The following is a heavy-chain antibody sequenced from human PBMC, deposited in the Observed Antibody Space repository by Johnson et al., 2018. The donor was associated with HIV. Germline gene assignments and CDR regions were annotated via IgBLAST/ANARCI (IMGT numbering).Heavy chain of an antibody. CDR1: GFTFSTYA. D-gene: IGHD3-22*01. Sequence: MLLVESGGGVVQPGRSLRLSCAASGFTFSTYAMNWVRQAPGKGLEWVSGIGGSGGPTYYPDSVKGRFTISRDNSKNTLYLQMNSLKTEDTAVYYCTSERGRYYDSSNDAFDIWGQGTMVTVSS. J-gene: IGHJ3*02. V-gene: IGHV3-23*04. CDR2: IGGSGGPT. CDR3: TSERGRYYDSSNDAFDI.